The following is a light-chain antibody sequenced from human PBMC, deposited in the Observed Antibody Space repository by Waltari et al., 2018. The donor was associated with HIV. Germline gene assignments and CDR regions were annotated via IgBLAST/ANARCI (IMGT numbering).Light chain of an antibody. J-gene: IGKJ2*01. V-gene: IGKV1-39*01. CDR3: QQSDSTPPT. Sequence: DLQMTQSPSSLSASVGDRVTITCRASQNIRSYLNWYQHKPGKAPKLLIYAASSLQSGVPSRFSGSGSGTDFTLNISSLQPEDFATYCCQQSDSTPPTFGQGTKVEIK. CDR2: AAS. CDR1: QNIRSY.